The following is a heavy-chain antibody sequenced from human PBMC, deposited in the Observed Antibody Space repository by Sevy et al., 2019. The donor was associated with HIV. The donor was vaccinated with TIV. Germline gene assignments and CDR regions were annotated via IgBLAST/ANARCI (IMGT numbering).Heavy chain of an antibody. V-gene: IGHV3-23*01. CDR2: ISPTGGTT. D-gene: IGHD6-13*01. J-gene: IGHJ4*02. CDR1: GFTFSSYD. Sequence: GGSLRLSCAASGFTFSSYDMSWVRQAPGKGLEWVSGISPTGGTTHYAESVKGRFIISRDNSKKTLFLQMNSLRAEDSVLYYCPKHLEQQLGPDYWGQGTQVTVSS. CDR3: PKHLEQQLGPDY.